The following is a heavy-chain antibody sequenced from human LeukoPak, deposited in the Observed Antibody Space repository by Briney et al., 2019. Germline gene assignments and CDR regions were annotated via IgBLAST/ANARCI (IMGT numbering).Heavy chain of an antibody. CDR3: AKGEYDSSGYPYYFDY. D-gene: IGHD3-22*01. V-gene: IGHV3-23*01. CDR2: ISGSGGST. CDR1: GFTFSSYA. Sequence: GGSLRLSCAASGFTFSSYAMSWVRQAPGKGLEWVSAISGSGGSTYYADSVKGRFTISRDNSKNTLYLQMNSLRAEDTAVYYCAKGEYDSSGYPYYFDYWGQGTLVTVSS. J-gene: IGHJ4*02.